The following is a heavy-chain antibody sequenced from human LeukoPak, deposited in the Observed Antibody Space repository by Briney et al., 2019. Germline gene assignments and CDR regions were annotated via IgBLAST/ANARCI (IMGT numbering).Heavy chain of an antibody. CDR3: ARDRRDSSGYQGYYMDV. D-gene: IGHD3-22*01. V-gene: IGHV3-66*02. CDR1: GFTVSSNY. J-gene: IGHJ6*03. CDR2: IYSGGST. Sequence: PGGSLRLSCAASGFTVSSNYMSWVRQAPGKGLEWVSVIYSGGSTYYADSVKGRFTISRDNSKNTLYLQMNSLRAEDTAVYYCARDRRDSSGYQGYYMDVWAKGTMVTVSS.